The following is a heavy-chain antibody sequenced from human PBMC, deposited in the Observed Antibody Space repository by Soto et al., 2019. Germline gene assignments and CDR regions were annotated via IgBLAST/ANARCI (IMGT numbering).Heavy chain of an antibody. V-gene: IGHV3-15*07. CDR2: IKSKTDGGTT. J-gene: IGHJ4*02. Sequence: EVQLVESGGGLVKPGGSLRLSCAASGFTFSNAWMNWVRQAPGKGLEWVGRIKSKTDGGTTDYAAPVKGRFTISRDDSKNTLYLPMNSLKTEDTAVYYCTTGHYYDSSGYLLRFDYWGQGTLVTVSS. D-gene: IGHD3-22*01. CDR1: GFTFSNAW. CDR3: TTGHYYDSSGYLLRFDY.